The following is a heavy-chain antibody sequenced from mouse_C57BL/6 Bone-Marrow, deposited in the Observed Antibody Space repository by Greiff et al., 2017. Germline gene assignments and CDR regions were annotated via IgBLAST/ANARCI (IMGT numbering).Heavy chain of an antibody. Sequence: QVQLKQSGPELVKPGASVKISCKASGYTFTDYYINWVKQRPGQGLEWIGWIFPGSGSTYYNEKFKGKATLTVDKSSSTAYMLLSSLTSEDSAVYFCARPQDYSNAWFAYWGQGTLVTVSA. CDR3: ARPQDYSNAWFAY. CDR1: GYTFTDYY. V-gene: IGHV1-75*01. J-gene: IGHJ3*01. D-gene: IGHD2-5*01. CDR2: IFPGSGST.